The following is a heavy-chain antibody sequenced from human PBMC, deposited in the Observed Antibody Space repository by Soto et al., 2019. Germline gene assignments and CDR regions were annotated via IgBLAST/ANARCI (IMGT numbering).Heavy chain of an antibody. CDR3: ARDVPEGWFDP. V-gene: IGHV1-2*04. Sequence: QVQLVQSGAEVKKPGASVKVSCKASGYTFTGYYMHWVRQAPGQGLEWMGWINPSSGGTNYAQKFQGWVTMTRDTSISTAYMELSRLRSDDTAVYYCARDVPEGWFDPWGQGTLVTVSS. D-gene: IGHD6-6*01. CDR2: INPSSGGT. CDR1: GYTFTGYY. J-gene: IGHJ5*02.